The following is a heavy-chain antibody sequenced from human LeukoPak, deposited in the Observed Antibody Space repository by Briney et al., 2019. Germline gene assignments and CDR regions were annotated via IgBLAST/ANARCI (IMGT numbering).Heavy chain of an antibody. CDR1: GYTFTGYY. Sequence: ASVKVSCKASGYTFTGYYMHWVRQAPGQGLEWMGWIIPNSGGTNYAQKFQGRVTMTRDTSISTAYMELSRLRSDDTAVYYCARVVVAATPDYSWFDPWGQGTLVTVSS. CDR2: IIPNSGGT. J-gene: IGHJ5*02. CDR3: ARVVVAATPDYSWFDP. V-gene: IGHV1-2*02. D-gene: IGHD2-15*01.